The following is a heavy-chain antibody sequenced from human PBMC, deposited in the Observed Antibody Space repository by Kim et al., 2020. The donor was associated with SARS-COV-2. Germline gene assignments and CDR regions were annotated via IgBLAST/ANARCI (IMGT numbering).Heavy chain of an antibody. D-gene: IGHD3-22*01. CDR1: GGSISSSNW. CDR2: IYHSGST. J-gene: IGHJ5*02. V-gene: IGHV4-4*02. CDR3: ARGYRSGYENWFDP. Sequence: SETLSLTCAVSGGSISSSNWWSWVRQPPGKGLEWIGEIYHSGSTNYNPSLKSRVTISVDKTKNQFSLKLSSVTAADTAVYYCARGYRSGYENWFDPWGQGTLVTVSS.